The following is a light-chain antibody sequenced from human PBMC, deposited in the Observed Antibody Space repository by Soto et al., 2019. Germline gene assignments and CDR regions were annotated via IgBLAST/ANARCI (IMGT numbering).Light chain of an antibody. V-gene: IGKV1-5*03. Sequence: IQMNQSPYTLSASVGDRVTITCRASQSISSWLAWYQQKPGKAPKLLIYKASSLESGVPSRFSGSGSGTEFTLTISSLQPDDFATYYCQQYNSYLWTFGQGTKVDIK. J-gene: IGKJ1*01. CDR3: QQYNSYLWT. CDR2: KAS. CDR1: QSISSW.